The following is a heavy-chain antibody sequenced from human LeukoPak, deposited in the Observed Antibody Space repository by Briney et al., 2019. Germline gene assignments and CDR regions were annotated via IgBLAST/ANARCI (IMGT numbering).Heavy chain of an antibody. Sequence: PGGSLRLSCAASGFTFSSYAMHWVRQAPGKGLEWVAVISYDGSNKYYADSVKGRFTISRDNSKNTLYLQMNSLRAEDTAVYYCARDGASSGYATLDYWGQGTLVTVSS. D-gene: IGHD5-12*01. J-gene: IGHJ4*02. CDR2: ISYDGSNK. CDR3: ARDGASSGYATLDY. V-gene: IGHV3-30*04. CDR1: GFTFSSYA.